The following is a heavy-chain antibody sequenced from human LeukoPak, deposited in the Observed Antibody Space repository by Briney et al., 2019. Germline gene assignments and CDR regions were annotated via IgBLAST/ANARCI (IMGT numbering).Heavy chain of an antibody. Sequence: SETLSLTCTVSGGSISSGGYHWSWIRQHPGKGLEWIGYIYYSGSTYYNPSLKGRATISVDTSKNQFSLTLRSVTAADTAVYYCARDLGDPYYSDYWGQGTLVTVSS. CDR3: ARDLGDPYYSDY. J-gene: IGHJ4*02. V-gene: IGHV4-31*03. D-gene: IGHD4-17*01. CDR1: GGSISSGGYH. CDR2: IYYSGST.